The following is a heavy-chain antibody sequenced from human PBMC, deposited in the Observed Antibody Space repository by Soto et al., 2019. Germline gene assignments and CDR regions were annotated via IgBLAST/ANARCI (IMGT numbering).Heavy chain of an antibody. CDR3: AKDDSSGPYYFDY. CDR1: GFTFDDYA. V-gene: IGHV3-9*01. CDR2: FSWNSGSI. J-gene: IGHJ4*02. D-gene: IGHD3-22*01. Sequence: EVQLVESGGGLVQPGRSLRLSCAASGFTFDDYAMHWVRQAPGKGLEWVSGFSWNSGSIGYADSVKGRFTISRDNAKNSLYLQMNSLRAEDTALYYCAKDDSSGPYYFDYWGQGTLVTVSS.